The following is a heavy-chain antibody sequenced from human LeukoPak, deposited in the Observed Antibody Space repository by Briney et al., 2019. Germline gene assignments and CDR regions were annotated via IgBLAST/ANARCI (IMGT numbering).Heavy chain of an antibody. V-gene: IGHV4-39*07. CDR3: AGGQSSGWSSPLDY. J-gene: IGHJ4*02. CDR1: GGSISSSSYY. CDR2: IYYSGST. Sequence: PSETLSLTCTVSGGSISSSSYYWGWIRQPPGKGLEWIGSIYYSGSTYYNPSLKSRVTISVDTSKNQFSLKLSSVTAADTAVYYCAGGQSSGWSSPLDYWGQGTLVTVSS. D-gene: IGHD6-19*01.